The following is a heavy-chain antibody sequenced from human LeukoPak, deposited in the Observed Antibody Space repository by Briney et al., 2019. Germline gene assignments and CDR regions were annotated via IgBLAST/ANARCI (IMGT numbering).Heavy chain of an antibody. Sequence: PGGSLRLSCAASGFPFSSYAMTWVRQAPGKGLEWVSAISGGGGATYYTDSVKGRFTISRDNSKNTLYLQMNSLRAEDTALYYCANNWYFDLWGRGTLVTVSS. J-gene: IGHJ2*01. CDR1: GFPFSSYA. V-gene: IGHV3-23*01. CDR2: ISGGGGAT. CDR3: ANNWYFDL.